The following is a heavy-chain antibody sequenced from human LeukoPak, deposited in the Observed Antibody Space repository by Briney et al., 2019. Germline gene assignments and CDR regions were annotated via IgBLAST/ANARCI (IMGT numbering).Heavy chain of an antibody. Sequence: SVKVSCKASGGTFSSYAISWVRQAPGQGLEWMGGIIPIFGTANYAQKFQGRVTITADESTSTAYMELRSLRSDDTAVYYCARDPVVSAAIRRFDPWGQGTLVTVSS. CDR2: IIPIFGTA. J-gene: IGHJ5*02. CDR1: GGTFSSYA. V-gene: IGHV1-69*01. CDR3: ARDPVVSAAIRRFDP. D-gene: IGHD2-2*02.